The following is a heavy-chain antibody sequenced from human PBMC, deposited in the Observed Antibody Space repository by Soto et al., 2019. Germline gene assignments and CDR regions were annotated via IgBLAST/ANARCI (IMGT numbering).Heavy chain of an antibody. V-gene: IGHV4-30-4*01. Sequence: TLSLTCTVSGGSISSGDYYWSWIRQPPGKGLEWIGYIYYSGSTYYNPSLKSRVTISVDTSKNQFSLKLSSVTAADTAVYYCARDVRMATTTYYYYGMDVWGQGTTVTVSS. CDR1: GGSISSGDYY. CDR2: IYYSGST. D-gene: IGHD5-12*01. CDR3: ARDVRMATTTYYYYGMDV. J-gene: IGHJ6*02.